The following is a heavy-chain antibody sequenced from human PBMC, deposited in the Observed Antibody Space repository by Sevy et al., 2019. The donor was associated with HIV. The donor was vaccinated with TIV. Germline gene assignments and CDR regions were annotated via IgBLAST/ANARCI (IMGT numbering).Heavy chain of an antibody. V-gene: IGHV1-69*04. D-gene: IGHD2-15*01. Sequence: ASVKVSCKASGGIFSNFAVSWVRQAPGQGLEWMGRIIPILGVANYAQRFQDRVTITADKSTHTAYMELSTLRSDDMALYYCARERRNCSGATCYSVRSDSFFGMDVWAKGPRSPSP. CDR3: ARERRNCSGATCYSVRSDSFFGMDV. CDR1: GGIFSNFA. CDR2: IIPILGVA. J-gene: IGHJ6*02.